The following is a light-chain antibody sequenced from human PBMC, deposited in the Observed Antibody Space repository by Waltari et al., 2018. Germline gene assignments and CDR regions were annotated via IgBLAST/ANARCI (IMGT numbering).Light chain of an antibody. CDR2: DAS. CDR1: QIVSSN. J-gene: IGKJ5*01. Sequence: VVLTQSPATLSVSPGESATISCRASQIVSSNLAWYQQKPGQAPRPLIYDASTRASSIPARFRGSGSGTEFTLTINSLQSEDSATYYCQQYNRWPPITFGQGTRLDIK. CDR3: QQYNRWPPIT. V-gene: IGKV3-15*01.